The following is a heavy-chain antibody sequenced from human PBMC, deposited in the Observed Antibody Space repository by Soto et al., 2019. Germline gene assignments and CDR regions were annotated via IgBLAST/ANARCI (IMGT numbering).Heavy chain of an antibody. J-gene: IGHJ3*02. V-gene: IGHV3-21*01. D-gene: IGHD2-2*01. CDR1: GFTFSSYS. Sequence: GGSLRLSCAASGFTFSSYSMNWVRQAPGKGLEWVSSISSSSSYIYYADSVKGRFTISRDNAKNSLYQQMNSLRAEDTAVYYCARERDIVVVPAAMRAFDIWGQGTMVTVSS. CDR3: ARERDIVVVPAAMRAFDI. CDR2: ISSSSSYI.